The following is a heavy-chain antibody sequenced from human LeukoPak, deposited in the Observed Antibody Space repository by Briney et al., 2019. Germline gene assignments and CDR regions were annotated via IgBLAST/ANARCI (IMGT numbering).Heavy chain of an antibody. CDR3: ARVHHSSSWGTDDC. CDR2: IKEDGSEK. D-gene: IGHD6-13*01. V-gene: IGHV3-7*01. CDR1: GFTFSAYW. Sequence: GGSLRLSCEAYGFTFSAYWMTWVRQAPGKGLEWVANIKEDGSEKYYVDSVRGRFTISRDNAKHSLYLHLNRLRAEDTAVYYCARVHHSSSWGTDDCWGQGTLVTVSS. J-gene: IGHJ4*02.